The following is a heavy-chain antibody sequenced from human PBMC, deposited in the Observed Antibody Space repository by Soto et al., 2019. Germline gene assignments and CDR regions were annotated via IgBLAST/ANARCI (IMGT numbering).Heavy chain of an antibody. CDR1: GFTFSSYA. J-gene: IGHJ4*02. CDR2: ISYDGSNK. D-gene: IGHD4-17*01. V-gene: IGHV3-30-3*01. Sequence: QVQLVESGGGVVQPGRSLRLSCAASGFTFSSYAMHWVRQAPGKGLEWVAVISYDGSNKYYADSVKGRFTISRDNSKNTLYLHMNSLRAEDTAVYYCARDLVFDYGDRRYWGQGTLVTVSS. CDR3: ARDLVFDYGDRRY.